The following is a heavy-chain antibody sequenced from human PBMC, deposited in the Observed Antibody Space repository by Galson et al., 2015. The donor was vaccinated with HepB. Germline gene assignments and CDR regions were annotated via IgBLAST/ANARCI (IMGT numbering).Heavy chain of an antibody. V-gene: IGHV1-2*06. CDR2: INPNSGGT. Sequence: SCKASGYTFTGYYMHWLRQAPGQGLEWMGRINPNSGGTNYAQKFQGRVTMTRDTSISTAYMELSRLRSDDTAVYYCARDLFPTPIHIPPYIVVVPAGFDPWGQGTLVTVSS. CDR1: GYTFTGYY. D-gene: IGHD2-2*01. J-gene: IGHJ5*02. CDR3: ARDLFPTPIHIPPYIVVVPAGFDP.